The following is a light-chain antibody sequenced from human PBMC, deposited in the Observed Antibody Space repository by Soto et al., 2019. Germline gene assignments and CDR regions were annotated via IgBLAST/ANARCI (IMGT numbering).Light chain of an antibody. CDR1: SSDVGAYKY. Sequence: QSALTQPPSASGSPGQSVTISCTGTSSDVGAYKYVSWYQQYPGKAPKLMIYDVSKRPSGVPDRFSGSKSGNTASLTVSGRQAADEADYYCTSSVGSDFWVFGGGTKLTVL. CDR3: TSSVGSDFWV. CDR2: DVS. J-gene: IGLJ3*02. V-gene: IGLV2-8*01.